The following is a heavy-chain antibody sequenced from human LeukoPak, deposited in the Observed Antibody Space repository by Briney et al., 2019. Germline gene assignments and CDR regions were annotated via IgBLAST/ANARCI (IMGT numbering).Heavy chain of an antibody. CDR3: ARHQGGYYAGYFDY. Sequence: SETLSLTCTVSGGSISSYYWSWIRQTPGKGLEWIGYIYTSGSTNYNPSLKSRVTISVDTSKNQFSLKLSSVTAADTAVYYCARHQGGYYAGYFDYWGQGTLVTVSS. CDR1: GGSISSYY. CDR2: IYTSGST. J-gene: IGHJ4*02. D-gene: IGHD3-3*01. V-gene: IGHV4-4*09.